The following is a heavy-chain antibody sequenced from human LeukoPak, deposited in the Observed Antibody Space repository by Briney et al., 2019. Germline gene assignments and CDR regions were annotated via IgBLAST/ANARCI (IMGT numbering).Heavy chain of an antibody. CDR2: ISSSSSYI. D-gene: IGHD6-13*01. CDR1: GFTFSSYS. V-gene: IGHV3-21*01. CDR3: AKEWGITAAGRVYFQH. J-gene: IGHJ1*01. Sequence: GGSLRLSCAASGFTFSSYSMNWVCQASGKGLEWVSSISSSSSYIYYADSVKGRFTISRDNAKNSLYLQMNSLRAEDTAVYYCAKEWGITAAGRVYFQHWGQGTLVTVSS.